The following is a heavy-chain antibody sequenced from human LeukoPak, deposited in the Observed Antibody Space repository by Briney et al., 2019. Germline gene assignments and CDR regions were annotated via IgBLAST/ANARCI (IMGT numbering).Heavy chain of an antibody. J-gene: IGHJ5*02. CDR3: TRRGYYADWFDP. Sequence: GESLKISCKGSGYSFTSYWIGWVRQMPGKGLEWMGIIYPGDSDTKYSPSFQGHVTISVDKSISTAYLQWSSLKASDTAMYYCTRRGYYADWFDPWGQGTLVTVSS. CDR1: GYSFTSYW. CDR2: IYPGDSDT. V-gene: IGHV5-51*01. D-gene: IGHD3-22*01.